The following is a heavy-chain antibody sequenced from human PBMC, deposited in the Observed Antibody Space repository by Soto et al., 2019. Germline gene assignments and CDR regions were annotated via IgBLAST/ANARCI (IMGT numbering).Heavy chain of an antibody. J-gene: IGHJ6*02. V-gene: IGHV1-46*01. CDR3: ARGGYCSGGSCHPYYYYGMDV. Sequence: ASVKVSCKASGYTFTSYYMHWVRQAPGQGLEWMGIINPSGGSTSYAQKFQGRVTMTRDTSTSTVYMELSSLRSEGTAVYYCARGGYCSGGSCHPYYYYGMDVWGQGTTVTVSS. CDR2: INPSGGST. D-gene: IGHD2-15*01. CDR1: GYTFTSYY.